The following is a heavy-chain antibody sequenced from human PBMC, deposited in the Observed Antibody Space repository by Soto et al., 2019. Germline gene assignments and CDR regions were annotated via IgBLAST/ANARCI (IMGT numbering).Heavy chain of an antibody. Sequence: GGSLRLSCVASGFSFSSYAMNWVRQAPGKGLEWVSTISGGFGSTYYADSVQGRFTVSRDNSKNTLYLQMNSLRAEDAAVYYCAGRSAAVLRLTCWGPGTQVTVSS. CDR1: GFSFSSYA. V-gene: IGHV3-23*01. J-gene: IGHJ4*01. CDR2: ISGGFGST. CDR3: AGRSAAVLRLTC. D-gene: IGHD1-26*01.